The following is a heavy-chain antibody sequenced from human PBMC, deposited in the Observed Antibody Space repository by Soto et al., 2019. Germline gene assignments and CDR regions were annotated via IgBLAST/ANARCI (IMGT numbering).Heavy chain of an antibody. CDR2: IIPIFDPP. CDR3: ARGCGGGTCYAGGDN. V-gene: IGHV1-69*06. D-gene: IGHD2-15*01. Sequence: SGAEVKKPGSSVRLSCKVSGGLFSSYAISWVRQAPGQGLQWMGGIIPIFDPPKYAQKFQGRVTITADKSTSTVYMELSSLKSEDTALYYCARGCGGGTCYAGGDNWGQGTLVTVSS. J-gene: IGHJ4*02. CDR1: GGLFSSYA.